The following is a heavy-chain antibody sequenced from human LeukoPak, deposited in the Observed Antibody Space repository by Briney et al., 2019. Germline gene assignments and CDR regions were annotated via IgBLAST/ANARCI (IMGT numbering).Heavy chain of an antibody. CDR2: INGDGSTT. CDR1: GFTFSTYW. Sequence: GGSLRLSCTASGFTFSTYWNNWVRQRPGTGLVWVALINGDGSTTTHADPVKGRFTISRDNAKNTAYLQMNSLRDEDTAVYFCARDYAGSPDYWGQGTLVTVSA. V-gene: IGHV3-74*03. CDR3: ARDYAGSPDY. J-gene: IGHJ4*02. D-gene: IGHD3-10*01.